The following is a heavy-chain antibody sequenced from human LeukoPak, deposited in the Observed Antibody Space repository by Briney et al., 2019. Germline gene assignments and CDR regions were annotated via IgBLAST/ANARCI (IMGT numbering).Heavy chain of an antibody. Sequence: GGPLRLSCTGSGFPFSDYRMTWARQAPGKGLEWVANLSADGSDKYYVDSVKGRFTISRDNAKKLVYLQMNSLRAEDTAVYYCARDAYDDASESWGQGTLVTVSS. CDR2: LSADGSDK. CDR3: ARDAYDDASES. V-gene: IGHV3-7*01. J-gene: IGHJ5*02. CDR1: GFPFSDYR. D-gene: IGHD3-3*01.